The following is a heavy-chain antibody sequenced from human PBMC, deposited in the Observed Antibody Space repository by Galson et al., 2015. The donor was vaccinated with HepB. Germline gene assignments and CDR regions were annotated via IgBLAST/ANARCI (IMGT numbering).Heavy chain of an antibody. CDR2: VSGSGGIT. CDR1: EFTFNKYV. Sequence: SLRLSCAASEFTFNKYVMTWVRQAPGKGLEWVSGVSGSGGITRYADSVKGRFPISRDNSKNTLYLQMNNLTVEDTAVYYCAKGRDGSGSYRVFYGLDVWGQGTTVTVSS. J-gene: IGHJ6*02. D-gene: IGHD3-10*01. CDR3: AKGRDGSGSYRVFYGLDV. V-gene: IGHV3-23*01.